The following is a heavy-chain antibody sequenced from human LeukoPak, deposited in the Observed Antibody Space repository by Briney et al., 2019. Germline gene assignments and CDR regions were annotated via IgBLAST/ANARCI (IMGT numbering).Heavy chain of an antibody. CDR3: AKGIPWEPLQY. CDR1: GFTFDDYA. CDR2: ISWNSGSI. V-gene: IGHV3-9*01. Sequence: GGSLRLSCAASGFTFDDYAMHWVRQAPGKGLEWVSGISWNSGSIGYADSVKGRFTISRDNAKNSLYLQMNSLRAEDTALYYCAKGIPWEPLQYWGQGTLVTVSS. D-gene: IGHD2-15*01. J-gene: IGHJ4*02.